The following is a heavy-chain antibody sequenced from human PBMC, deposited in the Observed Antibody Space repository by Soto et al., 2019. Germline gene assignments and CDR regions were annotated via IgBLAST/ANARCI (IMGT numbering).Heavy chain of an antibody. Sequence: PSETLSLTCAVSGGSISSGGYSWSWIRQPPGKGLEWIGYIYHSGSTYYNPSLKSRVTISVDRSKNQFSLKLSSVTAADTAVYYCARDRGYSYGYFDPWGQGTRVTVSS. D-gene: IGHD5-18*01. CDR3: ARDRGYSYGYFDP. J-gene: IGHJ5*02. V-gene: IGHV4-30-2*01. CDR1: GGSISSGGYS. CDR2: IYHSGST.